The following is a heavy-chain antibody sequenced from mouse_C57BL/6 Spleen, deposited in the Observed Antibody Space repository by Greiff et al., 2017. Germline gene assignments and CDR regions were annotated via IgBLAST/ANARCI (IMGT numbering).Heavy chain of an antibody. CDR2: IDPETGGT. CDR1: GYTFTDYE. J-gene: IGHJ4*01. CDR3: TRGEGYAMDY. V-gene: IGHV1-15*01. Sequence: QVQLQQSGAELVRPGASVTLSCKASGYTFTDYEMHWVKQTPVHGLEWIGAIDPETGGTAYNQKFKGKAILTADKSSSTAYLELRSLTYEDSAVYYCTRGEGYAMDYWGQGTSVTVSS.